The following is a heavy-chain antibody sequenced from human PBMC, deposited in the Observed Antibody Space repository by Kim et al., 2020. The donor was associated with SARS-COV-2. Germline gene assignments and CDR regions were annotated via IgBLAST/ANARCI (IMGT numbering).Heavy chain of an antibody. CDR1: GFTFSSYA. CDR3: AKDALAYDILTGYTN. CDR2: ISGSGGST. V-gene: IGHV3-23*01. Sequence: WGSLRLSCAASGFTFSSYAMSWVRQAPGKGLEWVSAISGSGGSTYYADSVKGRFTISRDNSKNTLYLQMNSLRAEDTAVYYCAKDALAYDILTGYTNWGQGTLVTVSS. D-gene: IGHD3-9*01. J-gene: IGHJ4*02.